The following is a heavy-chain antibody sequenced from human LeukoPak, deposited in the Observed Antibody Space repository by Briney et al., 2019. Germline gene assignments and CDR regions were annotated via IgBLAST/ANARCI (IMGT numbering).Heavy chain of an antibody. CDR3: AGEGYINDDFDI. CDR2: IHYRGTT. J-gene: IGHJ3*02. D-gene: IGHD1-1*01. V-gene: IGHV4-31*03. CDR1: GDSLTTDDSF. Sequence: PSETLSLTCTVSGDSLTTDDSFWSWIRQFPGKGLEWIGYIHYRGTTNYNPSLKSGLSMSINMSKDQVSLNLTSVTAADKAIYYCAGEGYINDDFDIWGQGIVVTVSS.